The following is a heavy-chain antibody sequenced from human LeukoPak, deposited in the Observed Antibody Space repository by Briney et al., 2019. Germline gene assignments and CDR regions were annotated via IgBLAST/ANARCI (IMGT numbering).Heavy chain of an antibody. J-gene: IGHJ4*02. CDR1: GFTFDDFA. Sequence: PGRSLTLSCTASGFTFDDFAMYWVRHAPGKGLEWVSAISWNSGDIDYAGSVKGRFTISRDNAKNSLYLQMDSLRLEDTALYFCAKDKGASGTYFDYYLDQWGQGTLVTVSS. CDR2: ISWNSGDI. CDR3: AKDKGASGTYFDYYLDQ. D-gene: IGHD1-26*01. V-gene: IGHV3-9*01.